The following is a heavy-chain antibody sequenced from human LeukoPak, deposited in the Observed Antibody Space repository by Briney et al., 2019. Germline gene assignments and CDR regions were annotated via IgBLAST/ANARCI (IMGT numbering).Heavy chain of an antibody. V-gene: IGHV1-69*01. CDR3: ARYTNDFWSGYHYGYYFDY. D-gene: IGHD3-3*01. CDR2: IIPIFGTA. Sequence: SVKVSCKASGGTFSSYAISWVRQAPGQGLEWMGGIIPIFGTANYAQKFQGRVTITADESTSTAYMELSSLRSEDTAVYYCARYTNDFWSGYHYGYYFDYWGQGTLVTVSS. CDR1: GGTFSSYA. J-gene: IGHJ4*02.